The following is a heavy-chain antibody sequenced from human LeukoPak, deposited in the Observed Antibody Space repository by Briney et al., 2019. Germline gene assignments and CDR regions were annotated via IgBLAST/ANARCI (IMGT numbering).Heavy chain of an antibody. J-gene: IGHJ4*02. D-gene: IGHD3-3*01. V-gene: IGHV4-59*01. CDR2: IYYSGST. CDR3: ARLYYDFWSGYPTFDY. CDR1: GGSISSYY. Sequence: PSETLSLTCTVSGGSISSYYWSWIRQPPGKGLECIGYIYYSGSTNYNPSLKSRVTISVDTSKNQFSLKLSSVTAADTAVYYCARLYYDFWSGYPTFDYWGQGTLVTVSS.